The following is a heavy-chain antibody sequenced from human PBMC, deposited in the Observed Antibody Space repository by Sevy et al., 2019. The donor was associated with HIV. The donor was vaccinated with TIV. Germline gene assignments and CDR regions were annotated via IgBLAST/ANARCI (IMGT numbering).Heavy chain of an antibody. CDR3: ASESAWGRGYS. D-gene: IGHD1-26*01. V-gene: IGHV4-59*11. Sequence: SETLSLTCTVSGGSITSLYWNWIRQPPGKGLEWIANIYYNGHINYNPSLKSRVILSLDTANNQFSLRRSSVTAADTAMYYSASESAWGRGYSWGQGTLVPVSS. J-gene: IGHJ4*02. CDR1: GGSITSLY. CDR2: IYYNGHI.